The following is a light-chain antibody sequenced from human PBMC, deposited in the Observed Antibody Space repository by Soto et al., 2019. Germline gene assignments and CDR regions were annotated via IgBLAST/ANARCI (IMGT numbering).Light chain of an antibody. J-gene: IGKJ4*01. Sequence: EIVLTQSPATLSLSPGERATLSCRASQSVGTYLAWYQQKPGQAPRLLIYDASIRATGIPARFSGSGSGTDFALTISSLEPEDFAVYCCQQRTNWPPLTFGGGTKVEIK. CDR3: QQRTNWPPLT. CDR1: QSVGTY. V-gene: IGKV3-11*01. CDR2: DAS.